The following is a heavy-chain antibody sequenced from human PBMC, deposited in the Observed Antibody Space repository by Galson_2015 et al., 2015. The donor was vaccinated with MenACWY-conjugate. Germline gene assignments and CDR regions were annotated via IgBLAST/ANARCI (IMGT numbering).Heavy chain of an antibody. Sequence: SLRLSCAASGFTFSSYAMSWVRQAPGKGLEWVSAISGSGGSTYYADSVKGRFTISRDNSKNTLYLQMNSLRAEDTAVYYCAKTRGYSYGFFDYWGQGTLVTVSS. CDR3: AKTRGYSYGFFDY. CDR2: ISGSGGST. CDR1: GFTFSSYA. D-gene: IGHD5-18*01. V-gene: IGHV3-23*01. J-gene: IGHJ4*02.